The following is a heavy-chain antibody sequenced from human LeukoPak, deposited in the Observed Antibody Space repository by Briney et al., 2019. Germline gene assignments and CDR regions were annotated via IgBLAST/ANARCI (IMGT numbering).Heavy chain of an antibody. CDR3: ARTTVTTWVDY. Sequence: SQTLSLTCAVSGGSISSGGYSWSWLRQPPGKGLVWIGYICHGGSTYYNPSLKSRVTISVDRSKNQFSLKLSSVNAADTAVYYCARTTVTTWVDYWGQGTLVTVSS. D-gene: IGHD4-17*01. J-gene: IGHJ4*02. V-gene: IGHV4-30-2*01. CDR2: ICHGGST. CDR1: GGSISSGGYS.